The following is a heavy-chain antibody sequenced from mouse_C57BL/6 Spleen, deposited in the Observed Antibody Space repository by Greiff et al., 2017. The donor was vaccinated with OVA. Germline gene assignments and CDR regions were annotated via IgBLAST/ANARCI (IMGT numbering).Heavy chain of an antibody. CDR3: ARIYYYGSSYYFDY. Sequence: EVQRVESGPELVKPGASVKISCKASGYSFTGYYMNWVKQSPEKSLEWIGEINPSTGGTTYNQKFKAKATLTVDKSSSTAYMQLKSLTSEDSAVYYCARIYYYGSSYYFDYWGQGTTLTVSS. V-gene: IGHV1-42*01. CDR2: INPSTGGT. CDR1: GYSFTGYY. D-gene: IGHD1-1*01. J-gene: IGHJ2*01.